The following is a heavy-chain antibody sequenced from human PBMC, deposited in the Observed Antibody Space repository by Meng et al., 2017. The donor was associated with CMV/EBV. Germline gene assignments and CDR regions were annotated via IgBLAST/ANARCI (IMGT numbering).Heavy chain of an antibody. D-gene: IGHD3-22*01. CDR1: GFTFSSYW. CDR2: IKQDGSEK. J-gene: IGHJ4*02. CDR3: ARDPDLLAYYYDSSGWY. Sequence: GESLKISCAASGFTFSSYWMSWVRQAPGKGLEWVANIKQDGSEKYYVDSVKGRFTISRDNAKNSLYLQMNSLRDEDTAVYYCARDPDLLAYYYDSSGWYWGQGTMVTVSS. V-gene: IGHV3-7*01.